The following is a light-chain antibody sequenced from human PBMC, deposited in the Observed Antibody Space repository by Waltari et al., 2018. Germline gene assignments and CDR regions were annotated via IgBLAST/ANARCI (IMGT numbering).Light chain of an antibody. CDR3: AAWDDNLKGL. CDR1: TSNIGSNG. CDR2: NNN. V-gene: IGLV1-44*01. J-gene: IGLJ3*02. Sequence: QSVLTQPASASATPGQRVTISCSGSTSNIGSNGVNWYQQVPGTAPKLLIHNNNQRPSGVPDRFSGSKSVTSASLAISVLQAEDEAVYYCAAWDDNLKGLCGGGTRLTVL.